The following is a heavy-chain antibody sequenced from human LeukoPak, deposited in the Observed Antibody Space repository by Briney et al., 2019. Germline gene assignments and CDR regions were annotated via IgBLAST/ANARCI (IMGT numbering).Heavy chain of an antibody. D-gene: IGHD3-3*01. V-gene: IGHV1-18*01. CDR1: GDTFTAYG. CDR2: ISPYTGDT. CDR3: GRDRGSRHYPRYFDP. J-gene: IGHJ2*01. Sequence: ASVKVSCKASGDTFTAYGISWLRQAPGQRPEWLAWISPYTGDTKYAEALGGRLTVTRDTSTITVFMQLRSLRSDDTALYFCGRDRGSRHYPRYFDPWGRGTLVTVAS.